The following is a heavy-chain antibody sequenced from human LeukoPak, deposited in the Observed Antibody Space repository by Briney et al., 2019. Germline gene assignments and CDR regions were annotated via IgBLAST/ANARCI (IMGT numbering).Heavy chain of an antibody. CDR2: IYSGESA. CDR1: GFSVSSNY. CDR3: ARDPPYDSGTYPDY. V-gene: IGHV3-66*01. Sequence: AGGSLRLSCAASGFSVSSNYMSWVRQAPGKGLEWVSTIYSGESAYYADSVKGRFTISRDNSKNTLYLQMNSLRAEDTAVYFCARDPPYDSGTYPDYWGQGTLVTVSS. D-gene: IGHD1-26*01. J-gene: IGHJ4*02.